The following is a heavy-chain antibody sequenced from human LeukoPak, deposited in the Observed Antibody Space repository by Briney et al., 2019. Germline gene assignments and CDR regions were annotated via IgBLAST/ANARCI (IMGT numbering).Heavy chain of an antibody. CDR1: GGSFITSNYY. Sequence: KPSETLSLTCTVSGGSFITSNYYWAWIRQPPGKGLEWIGSIYHSGSTYYNPSLKSRVTMSVDTSKNQFSLKLSSVTAADTAVYYCATYFYGEYGSYYFDYWGQGTLVTVSS. D-gene: IGHD4-17*01. CDR3: ATYFYGEYGSYYFDY. J-gene: IGHJ4*02. CDR2: IYHSGST. V-gene: IGHV4-39*07.